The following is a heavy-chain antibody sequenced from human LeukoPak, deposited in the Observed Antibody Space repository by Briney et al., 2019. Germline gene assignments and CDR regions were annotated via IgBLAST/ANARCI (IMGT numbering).Heavy chain of an antibody. CDR1: GFSFSGHW. J-gene: IGHJ4*02. CDR2: ISPTGSTT. CDR3: ARGPNSNWSGLDF. D-gene: IGHD6-6*01. V-gene: IGHV3-74*03. Sequence: GGSLRLSCTASGFSFSGHWMHWARQLPGKGLVWVSRISPTGSTTKYADSVKGGFTVSRGNAKNTLYLQVNNLRPEDTAVYYCARGPNSNWSGLDFWGQETLLTVSS.